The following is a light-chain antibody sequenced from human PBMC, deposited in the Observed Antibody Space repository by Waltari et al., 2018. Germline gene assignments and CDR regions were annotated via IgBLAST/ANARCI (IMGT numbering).Light chain of an antibody. J-gene: IGKJ1*01. CDR3: QHSYNSPRT. CDR1: QRISSY. Sequence: IQITPPPSYRSAFVEDIATHACAAGQRISSYFNRYQQKPGQAPKLLIYGASSLQSGVPSRFSGSGSGTDFTLTISRLQPEDFATYYCQHSYNSPRTFGQGTKVEIK. CDR2: GAS. V-gene: IGKV1-39*01.